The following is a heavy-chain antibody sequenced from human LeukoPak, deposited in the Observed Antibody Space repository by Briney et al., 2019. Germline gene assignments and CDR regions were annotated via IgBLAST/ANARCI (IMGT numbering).Heavy chain of an antibody. D-gene: IGHD6-13*01. CDR3: AKDFNSIAVAGTFDS. J-gene: IGHJ4*02. Sequence: GGSLRLSCAASGFTFSSYGMHWVRQAPGKGLEWVAFIRFDGSIKYYADPVKGRFTISRDNSKNTLYLQMNSLRAEDTAVYYCAKDFNSIAVAGTFDSWGQGTLVTVSS. CDR1: GFTFSSYG. CDR2: IRFDGSIK. V-gene: IGHV3-30*02.